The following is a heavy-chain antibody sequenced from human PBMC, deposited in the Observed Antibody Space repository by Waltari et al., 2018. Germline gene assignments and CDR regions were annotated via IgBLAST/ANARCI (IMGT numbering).Heavy chain of an antibody. J-gene: IGHJ4*02. CDR1: GFTFGDYA. D-gene: IGHD6-19*01. Sequence: VPVEVSGGGLVQPGRSLRLSCTASGFTFGDYAMSWFRQAPGKGLEWVGFIRSKTYGGTAEYAASVKGRFTISRDDSKSIASLQMDSLKTDDTAVYFCTRGGASVAPVYWGQG. CDR2: IRSKTYGGTA. V-gene: IGHV3-49*03. CDR3: TRGGASVAPVY.